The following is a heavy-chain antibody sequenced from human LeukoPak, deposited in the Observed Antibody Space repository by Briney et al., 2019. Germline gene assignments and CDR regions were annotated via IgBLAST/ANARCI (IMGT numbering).Heavy chain of an antibody. D-gene: IGHD5-18*01. Sequence: GGSLRLSCAGSGFTFSNYGMNWVRQARGKGLEGVAVICYDGSNKYYADSVKGRFTISRDNSENTVYLQMNSLRAEDTAVYYCARVGYSYGYFYYFDYWGQGTLVTVSP. CDR1: GFTFSNYG. CDR2: ICYDGSNK. J-gene: IGHJ4*02. V-gene: IGHV3-33*01. CDR3: ARVGYSYGYFYYFDY.